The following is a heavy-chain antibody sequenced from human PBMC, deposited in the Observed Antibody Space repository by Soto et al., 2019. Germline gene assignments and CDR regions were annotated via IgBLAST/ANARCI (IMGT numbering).Heavy chain of an antibody. CDR2: IYPGDSDT. CDR3: ARHTGYSSGWSYYYYYGMDV. J-gene: IGHJ6*02. Sequence: GESLKISCKGSGYSFTSYWIGWVRQMPGKGLEWMGIIYPGDSDTRYSPSFQGQVTISADKSISTAYLQWSSLKASDTAMYYCARHTGYSSGWSYYYYYGMDVWGQGTTVTVSS. V-gene: IGHV5-51*01. CDR1: GYSFTSYW. D-gene: IGHD6-19*01.